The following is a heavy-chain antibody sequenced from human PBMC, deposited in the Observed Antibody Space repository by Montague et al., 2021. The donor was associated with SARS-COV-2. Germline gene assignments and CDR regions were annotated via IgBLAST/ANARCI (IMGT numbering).Heavy chain of an antibody. CDR2: SVTT. J-gene: IGHJ4*02. Sequence: SVTTDYSFSLKSRVTISVDTSKNQFSLKLTSVTAADTAVYYCARAHSGSWAHLDNWGQGSLVTVSS. D-gene: IGHD1-26*01. V-gene: IGHV4-59*08. CDR3: ARAHSGSWAHLDN.